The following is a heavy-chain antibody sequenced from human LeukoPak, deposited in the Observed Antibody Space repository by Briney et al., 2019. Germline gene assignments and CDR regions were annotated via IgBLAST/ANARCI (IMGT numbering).Heavy chain of an antibody. D-gene: IGHD3-22*01. J-gene: IGHJ4*02. V-gene: IGHV3-23*01. Sequence: AGGSLRLSCAASGFTFSNYAMSWVRQAPGKGPEWVSAISGSGGSTYYADSVKGRFTISSDNPKNTLYLQMNSLRAEDTAMYYCAKATYDSSGYAYFDYWGQGTLVTVSS. CDR2: ISGSGGST. CDR3: AKATYDSSGYAYFDY. CDR1: GFTFSNYA.